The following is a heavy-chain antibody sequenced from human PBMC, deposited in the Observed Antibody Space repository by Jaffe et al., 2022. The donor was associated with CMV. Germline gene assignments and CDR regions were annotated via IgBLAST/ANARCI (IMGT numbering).Heavy chain of an antibody. V-gene: IGHV1-2*02. CDR2: INPNSGGT. J-gene: IGHJ6*02. D-gene: IGHD3-10*01. Sequence: QVQLVQSGAEVKKPGASVKVSCKASGYTFTGYYMHWVRQAPGQGLEWMGWINPNSGGTNYAQKFQGRVTMTRDTSISTAYMELSRLRSDDTAVYYCARSAESLRNYYYGMDVWGQGTTVTVSS. CDR1: GYTFTGYY. CDR3: ARSAESLRNYYYGMDV.